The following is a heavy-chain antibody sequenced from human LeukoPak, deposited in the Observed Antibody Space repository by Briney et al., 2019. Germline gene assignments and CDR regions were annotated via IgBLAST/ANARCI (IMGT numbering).Heavy chain of an antibody. D-gene: IGHD3-10*01. Sequence: GGSLRLSCAASGCTFSDYYMSWIRQAPGKGLEWVSSISSSGSYIYYADSVKGRFTISRDNAKNSLYLQMNSLRAEDTAVYYCARGGAMVRGVSPLDYWGQGTLVTVSS. CDR1: GCTFSDYY. CDR3: ARGGAMVRGVSPLDY. V-gene: IGHV3-11*04. CDR2: ISSSGSYI. J-gene: IGHJ4*02.